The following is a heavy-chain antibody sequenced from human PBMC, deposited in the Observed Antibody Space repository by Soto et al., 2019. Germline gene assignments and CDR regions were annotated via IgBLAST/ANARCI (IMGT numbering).Heavy chain of an antibody. CDR3: ATVPDAVVDADDIFDY. CDR2: KFYSGKT. D-gene: IGHD1-1*01. Sequence: SETLSLTCTVSGGSINSSSYYWGWIRQPPGKGLEWIGSKFYSGKTYSDPSLKGRVTISLDTSKNHFSLKLSPVTAADTAVYYCATVPDAVVDADDIFDYWGQGTLVTVSS. CDR1: GGSINSSSYY. J-gene: IGHJ4*02. V-gene: IGHV4-39*02.